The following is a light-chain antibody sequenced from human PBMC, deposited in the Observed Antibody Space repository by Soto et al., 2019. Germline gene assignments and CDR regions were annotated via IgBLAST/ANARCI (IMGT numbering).Light chain of an antibody. CDR2: EGT. CDR1: SRDVGNYNL. V-gene: IGLV2-23*01. Sequence: QSALTQPASVSGSPGQSIIISCTGTSRDVGNYNLFYWYQQYTDKAPKLIIYEGTKRPSGVSDRFSGSWSGNTASLTISGLQAEDEADYYCCARADTSTVLFGGGTKLTVL. J-gene: IGLJ2*01. CDR3: CARADTSTVL.